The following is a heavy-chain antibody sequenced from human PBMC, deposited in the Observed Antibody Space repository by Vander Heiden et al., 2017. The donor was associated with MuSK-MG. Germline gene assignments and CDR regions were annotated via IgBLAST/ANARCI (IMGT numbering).Heavy chain of an antibody. CDR2: IIPIFGTA. V-gene: IGHV1-69*01. CDR3: ARDRSGYYPSNY. D-gene: IGHD3-3*01. Sequence: QVQLVQSGAEVKKPGSSVKVSCKASGGTFSSYAISWVRQAPGQGLEWMGGIIPIFGTANYAQKFQGRVTITADESTRTAYMELRRMRSEDTAVYYFARDRSGYYPSNYWGHGTLVTVYS. J-gene: IGHJ4*01. CDR1: GGTFSSYA.